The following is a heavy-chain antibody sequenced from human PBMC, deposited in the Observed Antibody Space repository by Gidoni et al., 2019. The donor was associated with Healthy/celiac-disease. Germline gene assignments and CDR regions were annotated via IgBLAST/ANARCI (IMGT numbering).Heavy chain of an antibody. CDR2: ISGSGGST. V-gene: IGHV3-23*04. CDR3: AKDLGGRYCSSTSCLFDY. CDR1: GFTFSSYA. J-gene: IGHJ4*02. Sequence: EVQLVESGGGLVQPGGCLRLSCADSGFTFSSYAMSWVRQAPGKGLEWVSAISGSGGSTYYADSVKGRFTISRDNSKNTLYLQMNSLRAEDTAVYYCAKDLGGRYCSSTSCLFDYWGQGTLVTVSS. D-gene: IGHD2-2*01.